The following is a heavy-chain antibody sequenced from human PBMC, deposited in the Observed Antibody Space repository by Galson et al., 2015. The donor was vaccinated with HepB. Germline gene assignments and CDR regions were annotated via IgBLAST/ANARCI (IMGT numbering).Heavy chain of an antibody. CDR2: IYYSGST. Sequence: SETLSLTCTVSGGSISSSSYYWGWIRQPPGKGLEWIGSIYYSGSTYYNPSLKSRVTISVDTSKNQFSLKLSSVTAADTAVYYCARLGCSGGSCYRYYYYYGMDVWGQGTTVTVSS. CDR1: GGSISSSSYY. CDR3: ARLGCSGGSCYRYYYYYGMDV. J-gene: IGHJ6*02. D-gene: IGHD2-15*01. V-gene: IGHV4-39*01.